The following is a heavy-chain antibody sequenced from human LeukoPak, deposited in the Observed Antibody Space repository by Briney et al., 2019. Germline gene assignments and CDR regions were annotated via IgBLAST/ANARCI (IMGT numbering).Heavy chain of an antibody. J-gene: IGHJ3*02. V-gene: IGHV3-7*01. D-gene: IGHD1-20*01. CDR1: GFTFSSYW. Sequence: PGGSLRLSCAASGFTFSSYWMSWVRQAPGKGLEWVANIKQDGSEKYYVDSVKGRLTISRDNAKNSLYLQMNSLRAEDTAVYYCARGPRVNWNDGPHDAFDIWGQGTMVTVSS. CDR3: ARGPRVNWNDGPHDAFDI. CDR2: IKQDGSEK.